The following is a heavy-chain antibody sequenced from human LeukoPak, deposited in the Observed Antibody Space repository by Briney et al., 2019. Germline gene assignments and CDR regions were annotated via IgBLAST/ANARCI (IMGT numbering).Heavy chain of an antibody. CDR1: GFTFDDYA. CDR3: AKDMEVGATSDGSDY. CDR2: ISWNSGSI. J-gene: IGHJ4*02. Sequence: GGSLRLSCAASGFTFDDYAMHWVRQAPGKGLGWVSGISWNSGSIGYADSVKGRFTISRDNAKNSLYLQMNSLRAEDTALYYCAKDMEVGATSDGSDYWGQGTLVTVSS. D-gene: IGHD1-26*01. V-gene: IGHV3-9*01.